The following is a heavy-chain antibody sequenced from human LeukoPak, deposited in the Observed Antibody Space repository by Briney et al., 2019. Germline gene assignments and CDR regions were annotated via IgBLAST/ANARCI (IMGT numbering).Heavy chain of an antibody. CDR1: GDFISSYY. CDR3: ARDSGYSYGPFDY. V-gene: IGHV4-4*07. Sequence: SETLSLTCTVSGDFISSYYWSWIRQPAGKGLEWIGRIYISGSTYYNPSLKSRVTISVDTSKNQFSLKLNSVTAADTAVYYCARDSGYSYGPFDYWGQGTLVTVSS. D-gene: IGHD5-18*01. CDR2: IYISGST. J-gene: IGHJ4*02.